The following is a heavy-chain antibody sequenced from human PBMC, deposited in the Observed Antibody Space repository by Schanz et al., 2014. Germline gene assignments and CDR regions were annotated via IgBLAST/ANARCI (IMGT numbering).Heavy chain of an antibody. J-gene: IGHJ4*02. CDR3: VKIGYTHWSLDD. Sequence: VQLVESGGGVVQPGTSLRLSCAASGFTFSDSWMHWVRQAPGKGLVWVSRTSNDGSFTTFADSVKGRFTISRDNAKNTLYLQMNSLRAEDTAVFYCVKIGYTHWSLDDWGQGILVTVSS. V-gene: IGHV3-74*02. CDR2: TSNDGSFT. D-gene: IGHD6-13*01. CDR1: GFTFSDSW.